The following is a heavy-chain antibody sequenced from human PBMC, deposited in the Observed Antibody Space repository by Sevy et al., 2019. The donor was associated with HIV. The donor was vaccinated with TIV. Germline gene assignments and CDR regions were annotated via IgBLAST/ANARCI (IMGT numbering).Heavy chain of an antibody. CDR3: ARATNLNAFDL. CDR1: GGSISSGGYY. D-gene: IGHD1-26*01. V-gene: IGHV4-31*03. Sequence: SETLSLTCTVSGGSISSGGYYWSWMRQHPGKGLEWIGYISYSGSTNYKPSLKSRVTISVDTSKNQFSLKLSSVTAADTAVYYCARATNLNAFDLWGQGTMVTVSS. J-gene: IGHJ3*01. CDR2: ISYSGST.